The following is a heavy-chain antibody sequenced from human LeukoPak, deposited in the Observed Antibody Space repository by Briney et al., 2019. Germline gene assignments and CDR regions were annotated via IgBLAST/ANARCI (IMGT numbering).Heavy chain of an antibody. CDR1: GFTFSSYA. Sequence: GGSLRLSCAASGFTFSSYAMSWVRQAPGKGLEWVSRINSDGSSTSYADSVKGRFTISRDNAKNTLYLQMNSLRAEDTAVYYCAGQISESYSLHDYWGQGTLVTVSS. CDR2: INSDGSST. CDR3: AGQISESYSLHDY. V-gene: IGHV3-74*01. D-gene: IGHD1-26*01. J-gene: IGHJ4*02.